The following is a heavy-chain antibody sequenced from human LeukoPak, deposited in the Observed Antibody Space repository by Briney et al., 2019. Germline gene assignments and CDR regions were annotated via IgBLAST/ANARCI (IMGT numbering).Heavy chain of an antibody. V-gene: IGHV4-59*08. Sequence: PSETLSLTCTVSGGSISSYYWSWIRQPPGEGLEWIGYIYYSGSTNYNPSLKSRVTISVDTSKNQFSLKLSSVTAADTAVYYCARHEGATDYWGQGTLVTVSS. CDR2: IYYSGST. J-gene: IGHJ4*02. CDR1: GGSISSYY. D-gene: IGHD1-26*01. CDR3: ARHEGATDY.